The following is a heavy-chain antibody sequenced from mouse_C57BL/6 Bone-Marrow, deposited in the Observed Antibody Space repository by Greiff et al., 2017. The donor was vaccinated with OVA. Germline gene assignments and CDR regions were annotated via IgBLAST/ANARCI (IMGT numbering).Heavy chain of an antibody. CDR3: SRNSTMIRKWFAY. Sequence: EVQLQESGPGMVKPSQSLSLTCTVSGYSITSCYVWHWLRHFPGNILEWMGFISYSGSTNYNPALKSLISITHDTSTNHFFLKLNSVTTDDTATYYCSRNSTMIRKWFAYWGQGTLVTVSA. V-gene: IGHV3-1*01. D-gene: IGHD2-4*01. CDR1: GYSITSCYV. J-gene: IGHJ3*01. CDR2: ISYSGST.